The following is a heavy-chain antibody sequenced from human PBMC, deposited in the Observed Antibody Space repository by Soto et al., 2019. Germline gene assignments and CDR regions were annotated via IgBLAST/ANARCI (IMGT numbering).Heavy chain of an antibody. V-gene: IGHV4-59*01. Sequence: SETLSLTCTVSGGSISSYYWSWIRQPPGKGLEWIGYIYYSGSTNYNPSLKSRVTISVDTSKNQFTLKLSSVTAADTAVYYCGRDGGYCSGGSCLHWFAPWGQGPLVTVSS. J-gene: IGHJ5*02. CDR1: GGSISSYY. CDR2: IYYSGST. CDR3: GRDGGYCSGGSCLHWFAP. D-gene: IGHD2-15*01.